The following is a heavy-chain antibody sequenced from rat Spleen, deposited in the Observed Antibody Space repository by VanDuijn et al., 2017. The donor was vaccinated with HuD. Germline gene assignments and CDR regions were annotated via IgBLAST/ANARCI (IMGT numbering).Heavy chain of an antibody. CDR3: ARGNYPVIRDVMDA. CDR2: ISYDGSRT. V-gene: IGHV5-29*01. Sequence: EVQLVESGGNLVQPGRSLKLSCAASGFTFINYGMAWVRQAPTRGLEWVAAISYDGSRTYYRDSVKGRFTISRDNAKSTLYLQMDSLRSEDTATYYCARGNYPVIRDVMDAWGQGASVTVSS. J-gene: IGHJ4*01. CDR1: GFTFINYG. D-gene: IGHD1-4*01.